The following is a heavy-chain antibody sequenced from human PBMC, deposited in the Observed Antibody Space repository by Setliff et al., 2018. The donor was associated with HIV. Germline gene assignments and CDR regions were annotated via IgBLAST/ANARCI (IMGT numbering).Heavy chain of an antibody. D-gene: IGHD6-19*01. Sequence: PGGSLRLSCAASGFAASGNYMSWVRQAPGKGLEWVSVIYVGDTTYYADSVKGRFTISRDNSKNTLYLQMNSLRAEDTAVYYCVRPVREPVDWGRGTLVTVSS. CDR3: VRPVREPVD. J-gene: IGHJ4*02. CDR2: IYVGDTT. V-gene: IGHV3-53*01. CDR1: GFAASGNY.